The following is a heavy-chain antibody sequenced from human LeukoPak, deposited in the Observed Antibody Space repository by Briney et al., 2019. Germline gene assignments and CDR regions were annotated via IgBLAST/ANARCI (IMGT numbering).Heavy chain of an antibody. CDR2: IIPIFGTA. J-gene: IGHJ4*02. D-gene: IGHD3-22*01. V-gene: IGHV1-69*05. CDR1: GGTFSSYA. Sequence: SVKVSCKASGGTFSSYAISWVRQAPGQGLEWMGGIIPIFGTANYAQKFQGRVTITTDESTSTAYMELSSLRSEDTAVCYCARSQNYYDSSGPFDYWGQGTLVTVSS. CDR3: ARSQNYYDSSGPFDY.